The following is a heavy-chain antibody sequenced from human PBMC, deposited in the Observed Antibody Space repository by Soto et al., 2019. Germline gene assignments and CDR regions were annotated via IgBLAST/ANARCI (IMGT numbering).Heavy chain of an antibody. J-gene: IGHJ4*02. V-gene: IGHV4-34*01. CDR2: ISQVGRA. D-gene: IGHD3-16*02. CDR3: SKGFRYLPP. Sequence: QVVLQQWGARLLKPSETLSLTCDVSGDSFSGYFCNWLRQPPGKGLEWIGEISQVGRARYNPSLETPITLPVRPSQTPFSPHPTSVARPDTAFQFRSKGFRYLPPWGQGALVTVSS. CDR1: GDSFSGYF.